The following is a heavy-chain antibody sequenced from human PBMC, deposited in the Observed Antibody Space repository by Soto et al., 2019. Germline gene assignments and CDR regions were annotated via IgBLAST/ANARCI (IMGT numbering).Heavy chain of an antibody. V-gene: IGHV3-23*01. CDR2: ISGSGFKK. Sequence: GSLRLSCAASGFIFENFGMSWVRQAPGKGLEWVSSISGSGFKKYYADSVKGRFTISRDNSKSTVYLELNNLSAEDTAVYHCAKNQGVELVPLATVDWFDPWGQGSVVTVSS. CDR3: AKNQGVELVPLATVDWFDP. CDR1: GFIFENFG. J-gene: IGHJ5*02. D-gene: IGHD1-26*01.